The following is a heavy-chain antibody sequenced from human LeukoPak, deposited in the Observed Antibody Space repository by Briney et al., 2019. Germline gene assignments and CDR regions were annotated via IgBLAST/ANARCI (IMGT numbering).Heavy chain of an antibody. J-gene: IGHJ4*02. D-gene: IGHD3-22*01. Sequence: GGSLRLSCEASGFTFSSYGMHWVRQAPGKGLEWVAVIWYDGSNKYYAGSVKGRFTISRDDSKNTLYLQMNSLRAEDTAVYYCARDRDYYHSSGFYTLLDFWGQGTLVSVSS. V-gene: IGHV3-33*01. CDR1: GFTFSSYG. CDR3: ARDRDYYHSSGFYTLLDF. CDR2: IWYDGSNK.